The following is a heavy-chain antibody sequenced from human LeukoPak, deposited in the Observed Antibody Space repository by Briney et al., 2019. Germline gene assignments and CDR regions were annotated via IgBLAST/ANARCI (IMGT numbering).Heavy chain of an antibody. Sequence: SETLSLTCTVSADPMSRYYWSWIRQPPGKGLEWIGYIYYSGSTNYNPSLKRRVTMSVDTSTNKFSLNLSSFTAADSVVYSCARGGKYYDYVWGSYIFDYWGQGTLVTVSS. CDR1: ADPMSRYY. D-gene: IGHD3-16*01. CDR3: ARGGKYYDYVWGSYIFDY. CDR2: IYYSGST. V-gene: IGHV4-59*01. J-gene: IGHJ4*02.